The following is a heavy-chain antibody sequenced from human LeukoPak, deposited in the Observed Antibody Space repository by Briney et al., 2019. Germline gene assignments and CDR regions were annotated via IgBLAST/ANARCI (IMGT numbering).Heavy chain of an antibody. J-gene: IGHJ6*02. Sequence: ASVKFSCKASGYTFISYGISWVRQARGQGLEWMGWISAYNGNTNYAQKLQGRVTMTTDTSTSTAYMELRSLRSDDTAVYYCARESVRFGELLYYYGMDVWGQGTTVTVSS. CDR1: GYTFISYG. V-gene: IGHV1-18*01. CDR3: ARESVRFGELLYYYGMDV. D-gene: IGHD3-10*01. CDR2: ISAYNGNT.